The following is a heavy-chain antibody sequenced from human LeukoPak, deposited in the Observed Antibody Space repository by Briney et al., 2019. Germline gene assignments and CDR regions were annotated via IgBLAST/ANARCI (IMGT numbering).Heavy chain of an antibody. CDR3: ASDRVQYGLDV. Sequence: PGGSLRLSCAASGFTFSSYWMHWVRQAPGKGLVWVSRIKSDGSETNYADSVKGRFTISRDNAKNTLNLQMNSLRAEDTAVYYCASDRVQYGLDVWGQGTTVSVSS. V-gene: IGHV3-74*01. J-gene: IGHJ6*02. CDR2: IKSDGSET. CDR1: GFTFSSYW.